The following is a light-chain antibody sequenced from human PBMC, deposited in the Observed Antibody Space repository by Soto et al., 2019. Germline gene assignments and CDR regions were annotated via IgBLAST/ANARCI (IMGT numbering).Light chain of an antibody. CDR1: QSLLHSNGYNY. J-gene: IGKJ4*01. CDR2: LGS. Sequence: DIVMTQSPLSLPVTPGEPASISCRSSQSLLHSNGYNYLDSYLQKPGQSPQLLIYLGSHRASGVPDRFSASGSGTDFTLKISRVEAEDVGVYYCMQALQTPLTFGGGTKVEIK. CDR3: MQALQTPLT. V-gene: IGKV2-28*01.